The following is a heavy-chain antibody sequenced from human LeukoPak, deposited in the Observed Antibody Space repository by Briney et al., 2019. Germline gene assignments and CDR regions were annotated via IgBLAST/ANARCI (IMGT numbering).Heavy chain of an antibody. CDR2: INPNSGGT. CDR1: GYTFTGYY. CDR3: ARSYCSGGSCYAFDI. D-gene: IGHD2-15*01. J-gene: IGHJ3*02. Sequence: ASVKVSCKASGYTFTGYYMHWVRQAPGQGLEWMGWINPNSGGTNYAQKFQGWVTMTRDTSISTAYMELSRLRSDDTAVYYCARSYCSGGSCYAFDIWGQGTMVTVSS. V-gene: IGHV1-2*04.